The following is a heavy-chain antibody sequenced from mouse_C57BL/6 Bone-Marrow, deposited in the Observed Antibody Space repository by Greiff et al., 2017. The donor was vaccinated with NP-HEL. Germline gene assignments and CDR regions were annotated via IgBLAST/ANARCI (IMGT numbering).Heavy chain of an antibody. Sequence: QVQLQQPGAELVRPGSSVKLSCKASGYTFTSYWMDWVKQRPGQGLEWIGNIYPSDSETHYNQKFKDKATLTVDKSSSTAYMQLSSLTAEDSAVYYCGWSNFFDYWGQGTTLTVSS. CDR1: GYTFTSYW. V-gene: IGHV1-61*01. CDR2: IYPSDSET. CDR3: GWSNFFDY. D-gene: IGHD2-3*01. J-gene: IGHJ2*01.